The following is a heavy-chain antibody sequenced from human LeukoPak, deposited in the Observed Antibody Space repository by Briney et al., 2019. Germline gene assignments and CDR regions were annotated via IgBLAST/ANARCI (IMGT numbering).Heavy chain of an antibody. D-gene: IGHD2-2*01. Sequence: SETLSLTCTVSGYSISSGYYWGWIRQPPGKGLEWIGSIYHSGSTYYNPSLKSRVTISVDTSKNQFSLKLSSVTAADTAVYYCARGYCSSTSCLAGFDYWGQGTLVTVSS. J-gene: IGHJ4*02. V-gene: IGHV4-38-2*02. CDR3: ARGYCSSTSCLAGFDY. CDR1: GYSISSGYY. CDR2: IYHSGST.